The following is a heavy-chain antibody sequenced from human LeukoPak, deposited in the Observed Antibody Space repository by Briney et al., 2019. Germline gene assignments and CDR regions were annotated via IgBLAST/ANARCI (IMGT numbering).Heavy chain of an antibody. CDR3: ARSIVVAGIVSDYYYYAMDV. V-gene: IGHV4-59*08. CDR1: GDSISSSY. CDR2: IYYSGSP. Sequence: SETLSLTCTVSGDSISSSYWSWIRQPPGKGLEWIGYIYYSGSPNYNPSLKSRVTISVHTSKKQFSLKLTSVTAAYTAVYYCARSIVVAGIVSDYYYYAMDVWGQGTTVTVSS. D-gene: IGHD6-19*01. J-gene: IGHJ6*02.